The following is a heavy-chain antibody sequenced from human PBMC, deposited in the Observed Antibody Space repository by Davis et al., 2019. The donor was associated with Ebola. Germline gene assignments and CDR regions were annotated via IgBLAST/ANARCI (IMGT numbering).Heavy chain of an antibody. J-gene: IGHJ4*02. CDR1: GFTSSNAW. CDR3: TTGSVVGY. Sequence: GGSLRPSCAPSGFTSSNAWMNWVRQATGKGLEWVARIKTNTKGGTTDYAATGEGRFIITRDDSKNTLFLQKNSLNTGDTAIYYCTTGSVVGYWGQGTQVTVSS. CDR2: IKTNTKGGTT. D-gene: IGHD1-26*01. V-gene: IGHV3-15*01.